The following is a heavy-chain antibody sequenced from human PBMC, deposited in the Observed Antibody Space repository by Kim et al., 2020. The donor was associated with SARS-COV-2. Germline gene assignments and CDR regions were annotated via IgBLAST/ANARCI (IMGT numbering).Heavy chain of an antibody. Sequence: TSHNTALKGRVTISVATSKKQFSLGLSSVTAADAAVYYCARHLRNWYFDLWGRGTLVTVSS. CDR3: ARHLRNWYFDL. J-gene: IGHJ2*01. V-gene: IGHV4-39*01. CDR2: T.